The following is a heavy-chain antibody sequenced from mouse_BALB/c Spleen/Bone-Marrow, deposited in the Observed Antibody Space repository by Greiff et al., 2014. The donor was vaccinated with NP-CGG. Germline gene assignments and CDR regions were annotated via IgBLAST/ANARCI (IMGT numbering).Heavy chain of an antibody. V-gene: IGHV1-7*01. D-gene: IGHD2-1*01. Sequence: QVQLQQSGAELAKPGASVKMSCKASGYTFTTYWMHWVKQRPGQGLEWIGYINPSTGYTAYNQKFKDKATLTADKSSNTAYMQLSRLTSEDSAVYYCARGNYEAMDYWGQGTSATVSS. CDR3: ARGNYEAMDY. CDR2: INPSTGYT. J-gene: IGHJ4*01. CDR1: GYTFTTYW.